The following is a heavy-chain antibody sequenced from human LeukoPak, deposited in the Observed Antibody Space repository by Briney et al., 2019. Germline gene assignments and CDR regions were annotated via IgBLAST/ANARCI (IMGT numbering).Heavy chain of an antibody. CDR2: IYHSGST. V-gene: IGHV4-4*02. J-gene: IGHJ4*02. CDR1: GGSISSSNW. D-gene: IGHD3-10*01. CDR3: ARHSVLLWFGDQMGFDY. Sequence: SETLSLTCAVSGGSISSSNWWSWVRQPPGKGLEWIGEIYHSGSTNYNPSLKSRVTISVDTSKNQFSLKLSSVTAADTAVYYCARHSVLLWFGDQMGFDYWGQGTLVTVSS.